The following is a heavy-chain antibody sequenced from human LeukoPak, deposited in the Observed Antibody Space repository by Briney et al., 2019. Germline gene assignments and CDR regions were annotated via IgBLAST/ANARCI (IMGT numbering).Heavy chain of an antibody. D-gene: IGHD6-25*01. CDR2: VNPSSGIT. J-gene: IGHJ6*02. CDR1: GYTFTLYY. CDR3: ARENALITRGGFYYGMDV. Sequence: ASVKVSCKASGYTFTLYYMHWVRQAPGQGLEWMAVVNPSSGITTYGQKFQGRVAVTRDTSTSTVYMELSSLKSQDTAVYYCARENALITRGGFYYGMDVWGQGTTVIVSS. V-gene: IGHV1-46*01.